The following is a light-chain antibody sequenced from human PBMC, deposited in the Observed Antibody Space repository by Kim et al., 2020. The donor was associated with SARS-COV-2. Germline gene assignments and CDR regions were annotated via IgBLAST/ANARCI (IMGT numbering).Light chain of an antibody. V-gene: IGLV2-14*01. CDR2: EVT. CDR3: SSYTSSSGLMV. Sequence: SITISWTGTSSDVDDYNYVSWYQQHTGKAPKLMIYEVTKRPSGVSYRFSGSKSGNTASLTISGLQAEDEADYYCSSYTSSSGLMVFGEGTQLTVL. J-gene: IGLJ3*02. CDR1: SSDVDDYNY.